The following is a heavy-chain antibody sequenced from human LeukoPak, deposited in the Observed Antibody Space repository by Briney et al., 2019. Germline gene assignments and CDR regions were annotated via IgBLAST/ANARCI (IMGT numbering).Heavy chain of an antibody. D-gene: IGHD6-19*01. Sequence: PGGSLRLSCVASGFTFSSYWMTWVSQAPGKGLEWLANIKEDGSIQYYLDSVRGRFTISRDNAKTSVYLQLNSLRADDTAVYYCARDVWTGVAVSDYWGQGTLVTVSP. V-gene: IGHV3-7*01. CDR2: IKEDGSIQ. CDR1: GFTFSSYW. J-gene: IGHJ4*02. CDR3: ARDVWTGVAVSDY.